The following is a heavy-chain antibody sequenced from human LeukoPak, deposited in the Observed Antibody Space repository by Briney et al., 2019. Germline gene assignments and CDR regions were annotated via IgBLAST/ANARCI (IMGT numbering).Heavy chain of an antibody. CDR3: ARHRAYSYSSPFDI. Sequence: PSQTLSLTCTVSGGSISSYYWSWVRQPPGRGLEWIGYIYYSGSTNPNASLKSRVTIFVDPSKNQFSLGLSSVTAADTAVYYCARHRAYSYSSPFDIWGQGTMVSVSS. V-gene: IGHV4-59*08. J-gene: IGHJ3*02. D-gene: IGHD6-6*01. CDR1: GGSISSYY. CDR2: IYYSGST.